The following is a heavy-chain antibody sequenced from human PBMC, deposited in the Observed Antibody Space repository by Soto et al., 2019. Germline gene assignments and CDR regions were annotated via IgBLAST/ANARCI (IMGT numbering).Heavy chain of an antibody. J-gene: IGHJ6*02. CDR3: ARDQRSIAAAGKGAPHYGMDV. Sequence: SETLSLTCAVYGGSFSGYYWSWIRQPPGKGLEWIGEINHSGSTNYNPSLKSRVTISVDTSKNQFSLKLSSVTAADTAVYYCARDQRSIAAAGKGAPHYGMDVWGQGTTVTVSS. CDR2: INHSGST. CDR1: GGSFSGYY. V-gene: IGHV4-34*01. D-gene: IGHD6-13*01.